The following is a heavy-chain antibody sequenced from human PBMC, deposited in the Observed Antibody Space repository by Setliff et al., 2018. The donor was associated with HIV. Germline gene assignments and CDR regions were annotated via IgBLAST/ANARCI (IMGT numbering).Heavy chain of an antibody. V-gene: IGHV1-18*01. D-gene: IGHD5-12*01. J-gene: IGHJ4*02. CDR1: GYPFNNYG. CDR3: ARGKTWLRFLDY. Sequence: SVKVSCKASGYPFNNYGISWVRQAPGQGLEWMGWINTHSGYTNYAQNVQGRVSVTMDTSTSTAYTELRSLKSDDTAVYYCARGKTWLRFLDYWGQGTLVTVSS. CDR2: INTHSGYT.